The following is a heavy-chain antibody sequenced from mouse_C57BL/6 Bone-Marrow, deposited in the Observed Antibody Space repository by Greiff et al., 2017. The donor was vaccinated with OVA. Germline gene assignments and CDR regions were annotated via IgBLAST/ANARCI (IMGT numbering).Heavy chain of an antibody. Sequence: VQLQQPGAELVKPGASVKLSCKASGYTFTSYWMQWVKQRPGQGLEWIGEIDPSDSYTNNNQKFKGKATLTVDTSSSTAYMQLSSLTSEDSAVYYCASQTAQATAWFAYWGQGTLVTVSA. J-gene: IGHJ3*01. CDR3: ASQTAQATAWFAY. CDR1: GYTFTSYW. CDR2: IDPSDSYT. D-gene: IGHD3-2*02. V-gene: IGHV1-50*01.